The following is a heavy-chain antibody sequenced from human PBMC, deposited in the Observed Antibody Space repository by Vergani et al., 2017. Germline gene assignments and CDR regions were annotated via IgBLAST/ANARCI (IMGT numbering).Heavy chain of an antibody. CDR3: ARGGYENWFDP. J-gene: IGHJ5*02. D-gene: IGHD5-18*01. CDR1: GGSISSGGYS. Sequence: QLQLQESGSGLVKPSQTLSLTCAVSGGSISSGGYSWSGLRQPPGKGVGWIEYIYHSASTYHNPSLKSRVTISVDRSKNTFSLKLSSVTAADTAGYYGARGGYENWFDPWGQGTLVTVSS. CDR2: IYHSAST. V-gene: IGHV4-30-2*01.